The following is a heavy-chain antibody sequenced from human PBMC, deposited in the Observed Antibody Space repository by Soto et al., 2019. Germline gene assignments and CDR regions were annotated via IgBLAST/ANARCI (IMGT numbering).Heavy chain of an antibody. CDR1: GGSINSADYY. V-gene: IGHV4-30-4*01. CDR3: ATHPYYDFYSGDYMDY. D-gene: IGHD3-3*01. Sequence: QVQLQESGPGLVKPSQTLSLTCTVSGGSINSADYYWTWFRQPPGKGLEWIGYIYYSGSTYYNPSLKSRLTISIATSTNQFSLKLSSVTAADTAVYYCATHPYYDFYSGDYMDYWGQGTLITVSS. CDR2: IYYSGST. J-gene: IGHJ4*02.